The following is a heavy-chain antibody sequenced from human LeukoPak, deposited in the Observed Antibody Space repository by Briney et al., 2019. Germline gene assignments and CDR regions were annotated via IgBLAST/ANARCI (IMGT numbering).Heavy chain of an antibody. CDR1: GFTFSSYS. CDR2: ISSSSSYI. D-gene: IGHD3-9*01. Sequence: PGGSLRLSCAASGFTFSSYSMNWVRQAPGKGLEWVSSISSSSSYIYYADSVKGRFTISRDNAKNSLYLQMNSLRAEDTAVYYCARDSRGDYYDILTGYSSEYYYYYMDVWGKGTTVTVSS. V-gene: IGHV3-21*01. CDR3: ARDSRGDYYDILTGYSSEYYYYYMDV. J-gene: IGHJ6*03.